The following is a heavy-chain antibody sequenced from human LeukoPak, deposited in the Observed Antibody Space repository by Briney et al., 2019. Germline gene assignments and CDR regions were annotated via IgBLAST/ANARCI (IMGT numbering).Heavy chain of an antibody. CDR3: ARDVIPDSSGAKIPFDY. D-gene: IGHD3-22*01. J-gene: IGHJ4*02. CDR2: ISSSSSTI. V-gene: IGHV3-48*02. Sequence: PGGSLRLSCSASGFTLTWHVMHWVRQAPGKGLEWVSYISSSSSTIYYADSVKGRFTISRDNAKNSLYLQMNSLRDEDTAVYYCARDVIPDSSGAKIPFDYWGQGTLVTVSS. CDR1: GFTLTWHV.